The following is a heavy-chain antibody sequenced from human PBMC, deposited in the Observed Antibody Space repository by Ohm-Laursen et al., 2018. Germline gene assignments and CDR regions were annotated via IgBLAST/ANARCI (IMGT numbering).Heavy chain of an antibody. D-gene: IGHD2/OR15-2a*01. CDR3: ARDPFYDSPHYFDY. V-gene: IGHV1-18*01. J-gene: IGHJ4*02. CDR1: GYTFTSYG. Sequence: EASVKVSCKASGYTFTSYGISWVRQAPGQGLEWMGWISASNGNTNYAQKVQGRVTMTTDTSTSTAYMDLRSLRSDDTAVYYCARDPFYDSPHYFDYWGQGTLVTVSS. CDR2: ISASNGNT.